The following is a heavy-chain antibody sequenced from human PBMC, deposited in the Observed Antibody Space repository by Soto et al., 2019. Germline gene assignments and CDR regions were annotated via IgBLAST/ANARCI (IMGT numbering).Heavy chain of an antibody. Sequence: CSVSSYSLGKSSYLGWIRQPPGKGLEWIGSIYHSGSTYYNPSLKSRVTISVDTSKNQFSLKLSSVTAAGTAVYYCAREDQGDYYGSGSYPSFDYWGQGTLVTVSS. D-gene: IGHD3-10*01. V-gene: IGHV4-38-2*02. CDR1: SYSLGKSSY. J-gene: IGHJ4*02. CDR2: IYHSGST. CDR3: AREDQGDYYGSGSYPSFDY.